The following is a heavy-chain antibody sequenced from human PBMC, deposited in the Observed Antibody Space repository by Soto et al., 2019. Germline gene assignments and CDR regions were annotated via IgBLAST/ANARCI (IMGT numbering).Heavy chain of an antibody. CDR1: GYTFTSYD. CDR2: MNPNSGNT. D-gene: IGHD6-19*01. J-gene: IGHJ4*02. CDR3: ARVIAVAGVDYFDY. V-gene: IGHV1-8*01. Sequence: QVQLVQSGAEVKKPGASVKVSCKASGYTFTSYDINWVRQATGQGLEWMGWMNPNSGNTGYAQKFQGRVTMTRNTFXSTAYRELSSLRSEDTAVYYCARVIAVAGVDYFDYWGQGTLVTVSS.